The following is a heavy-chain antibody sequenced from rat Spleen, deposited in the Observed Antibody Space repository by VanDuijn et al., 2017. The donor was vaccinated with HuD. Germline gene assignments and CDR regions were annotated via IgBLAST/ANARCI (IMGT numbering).Heavy chain of an antibody. CDR3: AREVLTGRGYYFDY. CDR2: MWSGGNT. CDR1: GFSLTNFG. V-gene: IGHV2-4*01. D-gene: IGHD5-1*01. Sequence: QVQLKESGPGLVQPSQTLSLTCTVSGFSLTNFGVTWVRQPPGKGLEWMGVMWSGGNTDYHSALKSRLSISRDTSKNQVFLEMNSLQSEDTTTYYCAREVLTGRGYYFDYWGQGVMVTVSS. J-gene: IGHJ2*01.